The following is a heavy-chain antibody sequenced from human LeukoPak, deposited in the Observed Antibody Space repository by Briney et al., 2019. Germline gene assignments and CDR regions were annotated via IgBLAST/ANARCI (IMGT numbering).Heavy chain of an antibody. CDR3: AKGSGPIYGSGSYYLFDY. CDR2: ISGSGGST. CDR1: GFTFSSYA. Sequence: GGSLRLSCAASGFTFSSYAMSWVRQAPGKGLEWVSAISGSGGSTYYADSVKGRFTISRDNSKNTLYLQMDSLRAEDTAVYYCAKGSGPIYGSGSYYLFDYWGQGTLVTVSS. J-gene: IGHJ4*02. V-gene: IGHV3-23*01. D-gene: IGHD3-10*01.